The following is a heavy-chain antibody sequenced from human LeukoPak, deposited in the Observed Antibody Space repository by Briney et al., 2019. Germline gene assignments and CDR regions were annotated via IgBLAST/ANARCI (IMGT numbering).Heavy chain of an antibody. CDR1: GFTVSSNY. CDR3: ARVHDSSGFYDFDH. Sequence: GGSLRLSCAASGFTVSSNYMSWVRQAPGKGLEWVSVIYSGGSTHYADSVKGRFTISRDNSKNTLYLQMNSLRAEDTAVYYCARVHDSSGFYDFDHWGQGTLVTVSS. J-gene: IGHJ4*02. CDR2: IYSGGST. D-gene: IGHD3-22*01. V-gene: IGHV3-53*01.